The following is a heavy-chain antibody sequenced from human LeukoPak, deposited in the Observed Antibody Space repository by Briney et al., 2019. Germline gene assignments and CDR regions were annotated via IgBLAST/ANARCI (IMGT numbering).Heavy chain of an antibody. Sequence: SETLSLTCTVSDGSISSYFWSWIRQPPGKGLEWIGHIYYSGSTNYNPSLKSRVTISVDTSKNQFSLQLRSVTAADTAVYYCASGLVVAGTRGWFDRWGQGTLVTVSS. D-gene: IGHD6-19*01. V-gene: IGHV4-59*01. CDR3: ASGLVVAGTRGWFDR. J-gene: IGHJ5*02. CDR1: DGSISSYF. CDR2: IYYSGST.